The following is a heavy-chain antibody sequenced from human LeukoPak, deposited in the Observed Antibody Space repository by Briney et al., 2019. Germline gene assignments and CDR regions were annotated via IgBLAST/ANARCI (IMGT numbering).Heavy chain of an antibody. CDR1: GFTVSSNY. V-gene: IGHV3-66*01. CDR3: ARDVTMVRGVIMNWYFDL. Sequence: GGSLRLSCAASGFTVSSNYMSWVRQAPGKGLEWVSVIYSGGSTYYADSVKGRFTISRDNSKNTLYLQMNSLRAEDTAVYYCARDVTMVRGVIMNWYFDLWGRGTLVTVSS. J-gene: IGHJ2*01. D-gene: IGHD3-10*01. CDR2: IYSGGST.